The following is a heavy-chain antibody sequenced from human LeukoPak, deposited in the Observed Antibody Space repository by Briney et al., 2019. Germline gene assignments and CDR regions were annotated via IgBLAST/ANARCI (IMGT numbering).Heavy chain of an antibody. CDR3: VKDAGFWYFDY. CDR2: ISNDGTVT. CDR1: GFTFSRYG. V-gene: IGHV3-30*18. D-gene: IGHD3-3*01. J-gene: IGHJ4*02. Sequence: GSLRLSCAASGFTFSRYGMHWVRQAPGKGLEWVAVISNDGTVTYYADSVKGRFTISRDNSKNTLYLQMNSLRAEDTAVYYCVKDAGFWYFDYWGQGTLVTVSS.